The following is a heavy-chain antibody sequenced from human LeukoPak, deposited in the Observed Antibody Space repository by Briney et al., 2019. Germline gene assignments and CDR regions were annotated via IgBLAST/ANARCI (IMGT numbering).Heavy chain of an antibody. J-gene: IGHJ4*02. CDR3: ARDYSGYYFH. D-gene: IGHD3-22*01. CDR1: GFTFSSYA. CDR2: ISYDGSNK. Sequence: PGGSLRLSCAASGFTFSSYAMHWVRQAPGKGLEWVAVISYDGSNKYYADSVKGRFTISRDNSKNTLYLQMNSLRAEDTAVYYCARDYSGYYFHWGQGTLVTVSS. V-gene: IGHV3-30-3*01.